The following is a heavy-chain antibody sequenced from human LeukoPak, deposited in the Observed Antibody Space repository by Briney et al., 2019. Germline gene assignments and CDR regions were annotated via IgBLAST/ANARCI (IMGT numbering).Heavy chain of an antibody. Sequence: GGSLSLSCAASGFTFYTYGMHWVRQAPGKGLEYVSGIGPDGGTTYYAKSVKGRFTISRDNSKSMVYLQMGSLTADDMAVYYCARGAQLTDYWGQGTLVTVSS. CDR3: ARGAQLTDY. J-gene: IGHJ4*02. CDR2: IGPDGGTT. D-gene: IGHD6-13*01. V-gene: IGHV3-64*01. CDR1: GFTFYTYG.